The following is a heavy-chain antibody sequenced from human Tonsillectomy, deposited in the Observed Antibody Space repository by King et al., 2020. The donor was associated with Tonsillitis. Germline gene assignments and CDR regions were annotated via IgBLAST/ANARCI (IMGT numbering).Heavy chain of an antibody. J-gene: IGHJ4*02. V-gene: IGHV2-70*04. CDR2: IDWDDDK. Sequence: VTLKESGPALVKPTQTLTLTCTFSGFSLTTTGTRLSWIRQPPGKALEWLARIDWDDDKFYSTSLKSRLTMSKDTSKNQVVLTMTNMDPVDTATYYCARMHTSGWSSEFWGQGILVIVSS. D-gene: IGHD6-19*01. CDR3: ARMHTSGWSSEF. CDR1: GFSLTTTGTR.